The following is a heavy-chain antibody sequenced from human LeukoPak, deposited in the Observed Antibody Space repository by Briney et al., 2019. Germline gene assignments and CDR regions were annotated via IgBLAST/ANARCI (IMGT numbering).Heavy chain of an antibody. Sequence: PSETLSLTCTVSGDSISSGDYYWSWIRQPAGKGLEWIGYIYYTGSTNYNSSLKSRVTISLDTSKKQFSLKLKSVTAADTAVYYCARDGYYYGSGSPGGGYYYYYMDVWGKGTTVTISS. V-gene: IGHV4-61*10. CDR1: GDSISSGDYY. CDR3: ARDGYYYGSGSPGGGYYYYYMDV. CDR2: IYYTGST. D-gene: IGHD3-10*01. J-gene: IGHJ6*03.